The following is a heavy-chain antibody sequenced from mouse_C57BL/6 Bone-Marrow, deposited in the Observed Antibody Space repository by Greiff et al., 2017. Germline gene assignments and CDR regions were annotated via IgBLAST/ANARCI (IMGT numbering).Heavy chain of an antibody. D-gene: IGHD1-2*01. CDR3: ARLLRHGDY. CDR1: GYTFTSYW. J-gene: IGHJ4*01. Sequence: QVQLQQPGAELVRPGTSVKLSCKASGYTFTSYWMHWVKQRPGQGLEWIGVIDPSDSYTNYNQKFKGQATLTVDTSSSTAYMQLSSLTSEDSAVYYCARLLRHGDYWGQGTSVTVSS. CDR2: IDPSDSYT. V-gene: IGHV1-59*01.